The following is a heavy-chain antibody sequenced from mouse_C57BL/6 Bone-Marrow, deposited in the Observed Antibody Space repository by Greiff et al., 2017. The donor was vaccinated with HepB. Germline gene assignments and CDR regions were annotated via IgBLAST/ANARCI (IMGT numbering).Heavy chain of an antibody. V-gene: IGHV10-1*01. Sequence: EVKLMESGGGLVQPKGSLKLSCAASGFSFNTYAMNWVRQAPGKGLEWVARIRSKSNNYATYYADSVKDRFTISRDDSESMLYLQMNNLKTEDTAMYYCVRITTNYAMDYWGQGTSVTVSS. J-gene: IGHJ4*01. D-gene: IGHD1-1*01. CDR3: VRITTNYAMDY. CDR2: IRSKSNNYAT. CDR1: GFSFNTYA.